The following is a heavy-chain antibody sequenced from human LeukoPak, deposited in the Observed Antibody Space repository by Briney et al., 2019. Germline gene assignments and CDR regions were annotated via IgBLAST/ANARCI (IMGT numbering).Heavy chain of an antibody. Sequence: GGSKRLSCAASGFTFSSYAMSWVRQAPGKGLEWVSAISGSGGSTYYADSVRGRFTISRDNSKNTLYLQLNSLRAEDTAIYYCAKYISSWPPRHFDYWGQGTLVTVSS. CDR1: GFTFSSYA. J-gene: IGHJ4*02. CDR2: ISGSGGST. D-gene: IGHD6-13*01. CDR3: AKYISSWPPRHFDY. V-gene: IGHV3-23*01.